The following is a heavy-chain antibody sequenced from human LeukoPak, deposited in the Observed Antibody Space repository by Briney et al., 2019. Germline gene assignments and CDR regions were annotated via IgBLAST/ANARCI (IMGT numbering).Heavy chain of an antibody. D-gene: IGHD1-1*01. J-gene: IGHJ6*03. Sequence: SGPTLVKPTQTLTLTCTFSGFSLTTTGVGVGWIRQPPGKALQWLALIYWDDERRYSPSLKSRLAITKDASKNQVVLTMTHMDPVDTATYFCARNYNWGYYYYMDVWGRGTTVTVSS. V-gene: IGHV2-5*02. CDR2: IYWDDER. CDR1: GFSLTTTGVG. CDR3: ARNYNWGYYYYMDV.